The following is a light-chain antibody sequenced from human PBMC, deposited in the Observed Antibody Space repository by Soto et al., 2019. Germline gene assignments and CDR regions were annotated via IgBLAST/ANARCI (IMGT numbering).Light chain of an antibody. Sequence: QSALTQPASVSGSPGQSITISCTGTSSDVGSYNLVSWYQQHPGKAPKLMIYEGSKRPSGVSNRFSGSTSGNTASLTISGLQAEDEADYYCCSNTDSTIWVFGGGTKLTVL. V-gene: IGLV2-23*01. J-gene: IGLJ3*02. CDR1: SSDVGSYNL. CDR3: CSNTDSTIWV. CDR2: EGS.